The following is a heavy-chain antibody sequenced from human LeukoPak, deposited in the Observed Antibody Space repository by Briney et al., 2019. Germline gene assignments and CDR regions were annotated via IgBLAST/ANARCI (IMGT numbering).Heavy chain of an antibody. CDR2: INHSGST. J-gene: IGHJ4*02. Sequence: PSETLSLTCAVYGGSFSGYYWSWIRQPPGKGLEWIGEINHSGSTNYNPSLKSRVTISVDTSKNQFSLKLSSVTAADTAVYYCAREWMVRGVIIFGYWGQGTLVTVSS. D-gene: IGHD3-10*01. V-gene: IGHV4-34*01. CDR1: GGSFSGYY. CDR3: AREWMVRGVIIFGY.